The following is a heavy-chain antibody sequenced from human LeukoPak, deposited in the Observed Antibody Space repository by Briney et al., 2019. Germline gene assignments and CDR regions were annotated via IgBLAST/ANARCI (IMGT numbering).Heavy chain of an antibody. J-gene: IGHJ4*02. CDR1: GGTFSSYA. Sequence: TLKVSCKASGGTFSSYAISWVRQAPGQGLEWMGGIIPIFGTANYAQKFQGRVTITADESTSTAYMELSSLRSEDTAVYYCARTSVVPAAMFLYYFDYWGQGTLVTVSS. CDR2: IIPIFGTA. D-gene: IGHD2-2*01. V-gene: IGHV1-69*01. CDR3: ARTSVVPAAMFLYYFDY.